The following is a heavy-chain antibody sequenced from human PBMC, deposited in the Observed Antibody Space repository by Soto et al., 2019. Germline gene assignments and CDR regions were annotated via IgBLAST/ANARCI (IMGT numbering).Heavy chain of an antibody. Sequence: QVQLVQYGAEVKQPGSSVKVSCKTSGGTFSSYTISWVRQSPGQGLEWMGRIIPILGIANYAQKFQGRVTITADKYTSAAYMELSSLRSEDTAVDYCARDETLADKGDFAYRVQGTLVTVSS. CDR1: GGTFSSYT. V-gene: IGHV1-69*08. CDR2: IIPILGIA. J-gene: IGHJ4*02. CDR3: ARDETLADKGDFAY. D-gene: IGHD6-19*01.